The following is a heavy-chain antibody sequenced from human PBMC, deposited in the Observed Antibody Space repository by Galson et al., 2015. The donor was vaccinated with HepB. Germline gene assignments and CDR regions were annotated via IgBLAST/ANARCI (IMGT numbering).Heavy chain of an antibody. CDR3: ARGITMVRGAHGFDP. J-gene: IGHJ5*02. V-gene: IGHV1-69*04. CDR2: IIPILGIA. Sequence: SVKVSCKASGGTFSSYAISWVRQAPGQGLEWMGRIIPILGIANYAQKFQGRVTITADKSTSTAYMELSSLRSEDTAVYYCARGITMVRGAHGFDPWGQGTLVTVSS. CDR1: GGTFSSYA. D-gene: IGHD3-10*01.